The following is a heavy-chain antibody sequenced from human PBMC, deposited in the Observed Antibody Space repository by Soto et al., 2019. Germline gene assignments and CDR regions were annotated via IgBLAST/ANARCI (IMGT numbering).Heavy chain of an antibody. J-gene: IGHJ4*02. CDR2: IYYSGST. V-gene: IGHV4-39*01. CDR3: ATFPYSSGWERFNY. D-gene: IGHD6-19*01. Sequence: SETLSLTCTISGGSISSSSYYWGWVRQPPGKGLEWIGSIYYSGSTYYNPSLKSRVTISVDTSKNLFSLKLSSVTAADTAVYYCATFPYSSGWERFNYWGQGTLVTVSS. CDR1: GGSISSSSYY.